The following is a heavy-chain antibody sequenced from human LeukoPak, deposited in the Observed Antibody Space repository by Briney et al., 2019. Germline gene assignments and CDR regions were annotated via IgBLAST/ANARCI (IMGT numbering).Heavy chain of an antibody. V-gene: IGHV1-2*02. CDR3: ARGGYGDYCYYYYMDV. J-gene: IGHJ6*03. D-gene: IGHD4-17*01. Sequence: GALVKVSCKASGYTFTGYYMHWVRHAPGQGLEWMGWINPNSGGTNYAQKFQGRVTMTRDTSISTAYMELSRLRSDDTGVYYCARGGYGDYCYYYYMDVWGKGTTVTVSS. CDR2: INPNSGGT. CDR1: GYTFTGYY.